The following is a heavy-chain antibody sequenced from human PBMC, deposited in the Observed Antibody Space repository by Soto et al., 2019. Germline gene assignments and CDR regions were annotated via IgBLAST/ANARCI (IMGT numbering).Heavy chain of an antibody. Sequence: PGGSLRLSCASSGFTFSSYAMIWVRQATGKGLEWVSAISGSGGSTYYADSVKGRFTISRDNSKNTLYLQMNSLRAEDTAVYYCAKSVGSDYGDYQNWFDPWGQGTLVTVSS. CDR2: ISGSGGST. CDR3: AKSVGSDYGDYQNWFDP. V-gene: IGHV3-23*01. CDR1: GFTFSSYA. J-gene: IGHJ5*02. D-gene: IGHD4-17*01.